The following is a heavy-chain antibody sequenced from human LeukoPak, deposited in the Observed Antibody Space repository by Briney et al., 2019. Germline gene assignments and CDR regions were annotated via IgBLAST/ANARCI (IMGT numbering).Heavy chain of an antibody. D-gene: IGHD2-15*01. CDR3: ARVLPHSDPLDY. V-gene: IGHV3-11*04. CDR2: ISRSGTTI. J-gene: IGHJ4*02. CDR1: GFTVSSNY. Sequence: GGSLRLSCAASGFTVSSNYMSWVRQAPGRGLEWVSFISRSGTTIYYADSVKGRFTISRDNAMNSLYLQMNSLRAEDTAVYYCARVLPHSDPLDYWGQGTLVTVSS.